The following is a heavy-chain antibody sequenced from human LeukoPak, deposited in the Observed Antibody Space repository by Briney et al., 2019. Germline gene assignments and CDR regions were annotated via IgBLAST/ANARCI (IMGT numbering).Heavy chain of an antibody. CDR3: ARARRPWELLRFDY. CDR2: IYYSGST. Sequence: SETLSLTCTVSGGSISSSSYYWGWIRQPPGKGLEWIGSIYYSGSTYYNPSLKSRVTISVDTSKNQFSLKLSSATAADTAVYYCARARRPWELLRFDYWGQGTLVTVSS. J-gene: IGHJ4*02. V-gene: IGHV4-39*01. CDR1: GGSISSSSYY. D-gene: IGHD1-26*01.